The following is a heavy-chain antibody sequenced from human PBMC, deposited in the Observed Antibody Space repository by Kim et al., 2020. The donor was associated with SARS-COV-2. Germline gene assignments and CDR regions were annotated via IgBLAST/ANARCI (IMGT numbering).Heavy chain of an antibody. CDR3: ARARVLRFLEWLDYFDY. D-gene: IGHD3-3*01. J-gene: IGHJ4*02. V-gene: IGHV1-3*01. Sequence: QGRVTITRDTSASTAYMELSSLRSEDTAVYYCARARVLRFLEWLDYFDYWGQGTLVTVSS.